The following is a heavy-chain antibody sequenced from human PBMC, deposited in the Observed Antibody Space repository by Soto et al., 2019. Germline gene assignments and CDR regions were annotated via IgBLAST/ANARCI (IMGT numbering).Heavy chain of an antibody. CDR1: GFTFSSYA. V-gene: IGHV3-30*03. CDR2: ISYDGINE. D-gene: IGHD6-13*01. Sequence: GASLRLSCAASGFTFSSYAMHWVRQAPGKGLEWVAVISYDGINEYYADSVKGRFTISRDNSKNMLYLQMNSLRAEDTAVYYCPRGYSGSWYRGYFDYWGQGTLVTVSS. CDR3: PRGYSGSWYRGYFDY. J-gene: IGHJ4*02.